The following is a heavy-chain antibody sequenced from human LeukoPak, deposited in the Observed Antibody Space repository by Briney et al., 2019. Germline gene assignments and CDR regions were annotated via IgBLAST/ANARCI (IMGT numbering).Heavy chain of an antibody. V-gene: IGHV3-21*01. D-gene: IGHD6-19*01. CDR2: IRSSSSYI. CDR1: GFTFSSYE. CDR3: ARPGIAVAGEFFDY. J-gene: IGHJ4*02. Sequence: GGSLRLSCTATGFTFSSYEMNWVRQAPGKGLEWVSFIRSSSSYIYYADSVKGRFTISRDNAKNSLYLQMNSLRAEDTAVYYCARPGIAVAGEFFDYWGQGTLVTVSS.